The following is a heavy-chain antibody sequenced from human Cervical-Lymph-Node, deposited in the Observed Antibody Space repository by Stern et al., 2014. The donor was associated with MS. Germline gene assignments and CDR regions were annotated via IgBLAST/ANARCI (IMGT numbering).Heavy chain of an antibody. CDR3: ARVVREGALDV. V-gene: IGHV3-53*01. Sequence: VQLVESGGGLMQPGGSLRLSCAVSGLTVSNNYMTWVRQVPGKGLEWVSVLYSGGSPYYADSVKGRFTISRDNSKNTLSLQMNSLRAEDTALYYCARVVREGALDVWGQGTMVTVSS. D-gene: IGHD2/OR15-2a*01. CDR2: LYSGGSP. J-gene: IGHJ3*01. CDR1: GLTVSNNY.